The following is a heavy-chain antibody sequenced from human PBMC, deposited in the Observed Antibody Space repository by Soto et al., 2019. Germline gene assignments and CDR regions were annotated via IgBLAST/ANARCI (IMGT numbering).Heavy chain of an antibody. Sequence: PSGSLELGRAVCGGRVWSRSDDGGWIRQPPGKGLAWIGSIYYSGSTYYNPSLKSRDTISVDKSKNQFSLKLSSVTAADTAVYYCARLLISATVWFDPWDQATLAPDSS. CDR1: GGRVWSRSDD. CDR3: ARLLISATVWFDP. V-gene: IGHV4-39*01. J-gene: IGHJ5*02. CDR2: IYYSGST. D-gene: IGHD2-15*01.